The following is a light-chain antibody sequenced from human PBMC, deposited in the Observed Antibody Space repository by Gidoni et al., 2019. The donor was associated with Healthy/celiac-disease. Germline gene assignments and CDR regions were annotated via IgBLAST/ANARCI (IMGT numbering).Light chain of an antibody. V-gene: IGLV3-1*01. Sequence: SYELTPPPSVSVSPGQTASITCSGDKLGDKYACWYQPKPGQSPVLVIYQDSKRPSGIPERFSGSNSGNTATLTISGTQAMDEADYYCQAWDSSTAVVFGGGTKLTVL. CDR2: QDS. CDR3: QAWDSSTAVV. CDR1: KLGDKY. J-gene: IGLJ2*01.